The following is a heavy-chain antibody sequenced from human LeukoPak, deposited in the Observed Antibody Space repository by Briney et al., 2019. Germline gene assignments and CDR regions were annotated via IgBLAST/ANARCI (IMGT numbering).Heavy chain of an antibody. D-gene: IGHD2-21*01. CDR1: GDSISSGKYY. CDR2: IFFTGNT. Sequence: KPSETLSLTCTVSGDSISSGKYYWDWIRQPPGKGPEWIGTIFFTGNTYYNPSLKNRVTISVDTSENQFSLKLSSVTAADTAVYYCARRIPGFFFDYWGQGTLVTVSS. V-gene: IGHV4-39*01. CDR3: ARRIPGFFFDY. J-gene: IGHJ4*02.